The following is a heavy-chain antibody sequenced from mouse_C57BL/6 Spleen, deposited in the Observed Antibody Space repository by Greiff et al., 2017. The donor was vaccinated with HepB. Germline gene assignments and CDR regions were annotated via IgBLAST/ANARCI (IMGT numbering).Heavy chain of an antibody. V-gene: IGHV1-84*01. CDR1: GYTFTDYY. CDR2: IYPGSGNT. J-gene: IGHJ2*01. CDR3: ARTLEYLDY. D-gene: IGHD4-1*01. Sequence: QVQLKESGPELVKPGASVKISCKASGYTFTDYYINWVKQRHGKGLEWIGWIYPGSGNTKYNEKVKGKATLTVDTSSSTAYMQLSSLTSEDSAVYFCARTLEYLDYWGQGTTLTVSS.